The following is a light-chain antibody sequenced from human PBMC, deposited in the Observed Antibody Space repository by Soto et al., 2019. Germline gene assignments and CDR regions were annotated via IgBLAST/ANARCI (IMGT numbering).Light chain of an antibody. V-gene: IGLV2-14*03. CDR2: AVS. CDR3: ISYTDRQSYL. J-gene: IGLJ1*01. Sequence: QSALTQPASVSGSPGQSITISCSGTSSDIGSYNHVAWYQQFPGKSPKLMIYAVSDRPSGVSDRFSGSKSGITASLTISGLQTEDEADYYCISYTDRQSYLCGTGTKVTVL. CDR1: SSDIGSYNH.